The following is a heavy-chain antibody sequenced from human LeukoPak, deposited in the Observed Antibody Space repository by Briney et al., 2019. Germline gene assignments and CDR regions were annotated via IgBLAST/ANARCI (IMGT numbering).Heavy chain of an antibody. CDR2: IYYSGST. J-gene: IGHJ3*02. Sequence: PSETLSLTCTVSGGSISSYYWSWIRQPPGKGLEWIGYIYYSGSTNYNPSLKSRVTISVDTSKNQFSLKLSSVTAADTAVYYCARYGYSYAYDAFDIWGQGTMVTVSS. CDR3: ARYGYSYAYDAFDI. V-gene: IGHV4-59*01. D-gene: IGHD5-18*01. CDR1: GGSISSYY.